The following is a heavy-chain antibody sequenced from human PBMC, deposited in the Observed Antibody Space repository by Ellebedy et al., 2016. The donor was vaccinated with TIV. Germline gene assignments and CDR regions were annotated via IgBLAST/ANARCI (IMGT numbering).Heavy chain of an antibody. D-gene: IGHD3-10*01. CDR3: AKDRYSGSGSYTWGVFDY. Sequence: GESLKISCAASGFAFTTYAMSWVRQAPGKGLEWVSGFSASGGSSVYADSVKGRFTISGDNSKNTLYLQMNSLRAEDTDISYCAKDRYSGSGSYTWGVFDYWGQGTLVTVSS. CDR1: GFAFTTYA. V-gene: IGHV3-23*01. CDR2: FSASGGSS. J-gene: IGHJ4*02.